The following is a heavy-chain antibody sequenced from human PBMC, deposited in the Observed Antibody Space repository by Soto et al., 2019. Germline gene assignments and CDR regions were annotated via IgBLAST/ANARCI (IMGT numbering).Heavy chain of an antibody. D-gene: IGHD2-15*01. V-gene: IGHV1-3*01. J-gene: IGHJ5*02. Sequence: GXSGKVSFKASGYTFTSYAMHWVRQAPVQRLEWMGWINAGNGNTKYSQKFQGRVTITRDTSASTAYMELSSLRSEDTAVYYCARIQGQYCSGGSCWTGWFDPWGQGTLVTVSS. CDR3: ARIQGQYCSGGSCWTGWFDP. CDR1: GYTFTSYA. CDR2: INAGNGNT.